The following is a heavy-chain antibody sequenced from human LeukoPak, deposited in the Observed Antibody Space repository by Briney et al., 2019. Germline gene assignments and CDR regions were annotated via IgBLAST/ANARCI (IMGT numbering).Heavy chain of an antibody. CDR1: GFTFDDYA. CDR3: AKAAVAGKFDI. Sequence: GGSLRLSCAASGFTFDDYAMHWVRQAPGKGLEWVSGISWNSGSIGYADSVKGRFTISRDNAKNSLYLQMNSLRAEDMALYYCAKAAVAGKFDIWGQGTMVTVSS. D-gene: IGHD6-13*01. J-gene: IGHJ3*02. V-gene: IGHV3-9*03. CDR2: ISWNSGSI.